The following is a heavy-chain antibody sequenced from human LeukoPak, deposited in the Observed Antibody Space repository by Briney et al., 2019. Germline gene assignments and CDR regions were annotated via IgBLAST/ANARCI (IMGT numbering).Heavy chain of an antibody. V-gene: IGHV1-2*02. D-gene: IGHD5-18*01. J-gene: IGHJ4*02. CDR3: VPGFLGTAMVTTLRDY. CDR2: INPNSGGT. CDR1: GYTFTTYY. Sequence: GASVKVSCKASGYTFTTYYMHWVRQAPGQGLEWMGWINPNSGGTNFAQKFQGRVTMTGDTSISTAYMEMSRVTSDDTAVYYCVPGFLGTAMVTTLRDYWGQGTLVTVST.